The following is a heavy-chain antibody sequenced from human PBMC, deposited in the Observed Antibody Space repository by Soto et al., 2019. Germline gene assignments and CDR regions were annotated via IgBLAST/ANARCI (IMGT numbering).Heavy chain of an antibody. CDR3: ARDTYLDSSGPSYYYYYGIGV. V-gene: IGHV3-30-3*01. CDR1: GFTFTDYA. J-gene: IGHJ6*02. Sequence: QVQLVESGGGVVQPGRSLRLSCAASGFTFTDYAMHWVRQAPGKGLEWVAVISYDGGKKYYADSVKGRFTISRDNSKNPVYLQMNSRRVGDTAVYYCARDTYLDSSGPSYYYYYGIGVWGRGTTVTVSS. CDR2: ISYDGGKK. D-gene: IGHD3-22*01.